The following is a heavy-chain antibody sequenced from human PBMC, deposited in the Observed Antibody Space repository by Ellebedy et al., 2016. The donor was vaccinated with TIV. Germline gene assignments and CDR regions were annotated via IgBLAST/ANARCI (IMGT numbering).Heavy chain of an antibody. CDR1: GFTFSPNA. D-gene: IGHD1-26*01. CDR3: AKEGSGSYPRRGGMDV. J-gene: IGHJ6*02. CDR2: IYNGAT. V-gene: IGHV3-23*03. Sequence: GGSLRLSCAASGFTFSPNAMSWVRQAPGKGLEWVSGIYNGATHYADSVKGRFTISRDNSKNTLYLQMTSLRAEDTALYYCAKEGSGSYPRRGGMDVWGQGTTVTVSS.